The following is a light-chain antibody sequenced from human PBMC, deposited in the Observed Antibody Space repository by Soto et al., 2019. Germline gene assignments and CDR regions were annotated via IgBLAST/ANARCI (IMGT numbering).Light chain of an antibody. CDR1: QSVSNS. CDR3: QQRRNWPRT. Sequence: EIVLTQSPATLSLSPGERATLSCRASQSVSNSLVWFQQKPGQAPRLLINDASNRATDIPARFSGSGSGTDFTLTISSLEPEDLAVYYCQQRRNWPRTFGQGTKLEIK. J-gene: IGKJ2*01. V-gene: IGKV3-11*01. CDR2: DAS.